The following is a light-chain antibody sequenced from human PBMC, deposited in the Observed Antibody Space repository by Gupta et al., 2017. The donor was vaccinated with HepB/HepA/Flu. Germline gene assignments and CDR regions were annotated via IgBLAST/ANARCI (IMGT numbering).Light chain of an antibody. J-gene: IGLJ2*01. CDR1: SSNIGAGYD. CDR3: QSYDSSLRGGV. Sequence: QSVLTQPLSVSGAPGQRVTISCTGRSSNIGAGYDVHWYQQLPGTAPKLLIYGNSNRPSGVPDRFSGSKSGTSASLAITGLQAEDEADYYCQSYDSSLRGGVFGGGTKLTVL. V-gene: IGLV1-40*01. CDR2: GNS.